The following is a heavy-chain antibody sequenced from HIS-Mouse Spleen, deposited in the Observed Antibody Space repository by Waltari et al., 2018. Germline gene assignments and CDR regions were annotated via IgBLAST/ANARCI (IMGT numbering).Heavy chain of an antibody. CDR2: SYYSWRT. J-gene: IGHJ5*02. D-gene: IGHD2-2*01. V-gene: IGHV4-39*07. Sequence: QLQLQESGPGLVKPSETLSLTCTVSGGSISSSSYYWGWIRQPPGKGLEWIGSSYYSWRTYYNPSRKSRVTISVETSKNQFSLKLSSVTAADTAVYYCARDLAIVVVPAAMANWFDPWGQGTLVTVSS. CDR3: ARDLAIVVVPAAMANWFDP. CDR1: GGSISSSSYY.